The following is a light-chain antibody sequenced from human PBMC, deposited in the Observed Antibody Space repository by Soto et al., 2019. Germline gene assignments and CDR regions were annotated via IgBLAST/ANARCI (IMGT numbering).Light chain of an antibody. CDR1: QGIGTY. CDR2: ASS. J-gene: IGKJ1*01. Sequence: IQWTQSPSSLSASVGDRVTVACWASQGIGTYLVWYQQKSGKAPTVLIYASSTLQTGVPSRFSGSGSGTDFSLTISSLHPEDVATYYCPQVDSYPRPFCQGTKLDIK. CDR3: PQVDSYPRP. V-gene: IGKV1-9*01.